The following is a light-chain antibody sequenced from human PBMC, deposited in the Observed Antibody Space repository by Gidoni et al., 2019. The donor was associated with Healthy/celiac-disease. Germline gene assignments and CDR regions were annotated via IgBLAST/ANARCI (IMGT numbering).Light chain of an antibody. Sequence: DIQMTQSPSSLSASVGDRVTITCRASQSISNYLNWYQQKPGKAPKLLIYAASSLQSGVPSRCGGGGSGAGFTLTISSLQPEDFATYYCQQSYSTHWTFGQGTKVEIK. V-gene: IGKV1-39*01. CDR2: AAS. CDR1: QSISNY. J-gene: IGKJ1*01. CDR3: QQSYSTHWT.